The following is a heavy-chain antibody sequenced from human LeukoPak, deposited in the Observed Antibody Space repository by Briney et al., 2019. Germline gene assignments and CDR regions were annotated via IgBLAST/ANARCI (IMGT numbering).Heavy chain of an antibody. CDR2: IYYSGST. Sequence: PSETLYLTCTVTGGPISSHYWSFIRQLSLNPLPRIGYIYYSGSTNYNPSLKSRVTISVDTSKNQFSLKLSSVTAADTAVYYCARGSITGPYYFDYWGQGTLVTVSS. D-gene: IGHD1-20*01. CDR3: ARGSITGPYYFDY. CDR1: GGPISSHY. V-gene: IGHV4-59*11. J-gene: IGHJ4*02.